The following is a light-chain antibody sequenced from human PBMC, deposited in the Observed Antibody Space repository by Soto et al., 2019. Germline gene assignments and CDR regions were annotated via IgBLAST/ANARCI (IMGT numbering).Light chain of an antibody. CDR3: QQYGTSPIT. V-gene: IGKV3-20*01. J-gene: IGKJ5*01. CDR1: QSVTSRY. CDR2: GAS. Sequence: ELVLTQSAGTLSLSPGERATLSGRALQSVTSRYLAWYQQKPGQAPRLLIYGASNRATCIPERFSGSGSGTDFTLTISSLEPEDFAVYYCQQYGTSPITFGQGTRVEIK.